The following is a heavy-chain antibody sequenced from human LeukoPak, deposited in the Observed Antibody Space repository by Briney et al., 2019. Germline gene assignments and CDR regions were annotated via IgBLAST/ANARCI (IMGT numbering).Heavy chain of an antibody. V-gene: IGHV1-18*01. J-gene: IGHJ4*02. CDR2: ISAYNGNT. D-gene: IGHD6-13*01. Sequence: GASVKVSCKASGYTFTSYGISWVRQAPGQGLEWMGWISAYNGNTNYAQKLQGRVTTTTDTSTSTAYMELRSLRSDDTAVYYCARLARSWRDAYYFDYWGQGTLVTVSS. CDR1: GYTFTSYG. CDR3: ARLARSWRDAYYFDY.